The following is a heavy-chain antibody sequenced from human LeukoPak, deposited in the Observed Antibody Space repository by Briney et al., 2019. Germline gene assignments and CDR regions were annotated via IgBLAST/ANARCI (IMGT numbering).Heavy chain of an antibody. D-gene: IGHD2-2*01. J-gene: IGHJ5*02. CDR2: IYTSGST. V-gene: IGHV4-4*07. CDR3: ARDIVVVPAAMAGWFDP. CDR1: GGFISSYY. Sequence: PSETLSLTCTVSGGFISSYYWSWIRQPAGKGLEWIGRIYTSGSTNYNPSLKSRVTMSVDTSKNQFSLKLSSVTAADTAVYYCARDIVVVPAAMAGWFDPWGQGTLVPVSS.